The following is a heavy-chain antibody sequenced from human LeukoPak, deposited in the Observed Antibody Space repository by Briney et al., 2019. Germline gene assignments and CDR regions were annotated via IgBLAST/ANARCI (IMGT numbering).Heavy chain of an antibody. V-gene: IGHV3-9*01. J-gene: IGHJ4*02. CDR2: ISWNSGSI. CDR3: AKGPIVVAGYFDY. Sequence: PGRSLRLSCAASGFTFDDYAMHWVRQAPGKGLEWVSGISWNSGSIGYADSVKGRFTISRDNAKNSLYLQMNSLRAEDTALYYCAKGPIVVAGYFDYWGQGTLVTVSS. CDR1: GFTFDDYA. D-gene: IGHD6-19*01.